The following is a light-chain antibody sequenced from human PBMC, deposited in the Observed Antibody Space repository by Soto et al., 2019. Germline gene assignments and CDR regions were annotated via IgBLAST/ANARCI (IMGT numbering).Light chain of an antibody. V-gene: IGKV3-20*01. Sequence: EIVLTQSPGTLSLSPGERATLSCRASQSVSSSYLAWYQQKPGQAPRLLIYGASSRATGIPDRFSGSGSGTDFTLTLRRLEPEDFSVYYCQQYGSSPPLYTFGQGTKLEIK. J-gene: IGKJ2*01. CDR2: GAS. CDR1: QSVSSSY. CDR3: QQYGSSPPLYT.